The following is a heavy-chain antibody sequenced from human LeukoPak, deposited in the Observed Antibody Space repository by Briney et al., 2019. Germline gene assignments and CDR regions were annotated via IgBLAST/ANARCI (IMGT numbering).Heavy chain of an antibody. CDR2: ISGSGGST. CDR3: AKVSGRYPQYYYGMDV. Sequence: GGSLRLSCAASGFTFSSYWMNWVRQAPGKGLEWVSAISGSGGSTYYADSVKGRFTISRDNSKNTLYLQMNSLRAEDTAVYYCAKVSGRYPQYYYGMDVWGQGTTVTVSS. D-gene: IGHD2-2*02. J-gene: IGHJ6*02. V-gene: IGHV3-23*01. CDR1: GFTFSSYW.